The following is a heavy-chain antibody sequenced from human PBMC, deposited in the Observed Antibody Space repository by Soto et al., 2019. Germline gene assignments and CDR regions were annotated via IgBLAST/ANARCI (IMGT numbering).Heavy chain of an antibody. CDR3: ARHGYSAAGYGSWDC. CDR1: GGSISNYY. CDR2: IYHTATT. J-gene: IGHJ4*02. D-gene: IGHD6-19*01. Sequence: QVQLQESGPGLVKPSETLSLTCSVSGGSISNYYWSWIRQPPGKGLEWIGHIYHTATTNYDPSLKGRVTRXXDXSXXQVSLKVSSVTAADTAVYYCARHGYSAAGYGSWDCWGQGTLVTVSS. V-gene: IGHV4-59*08.